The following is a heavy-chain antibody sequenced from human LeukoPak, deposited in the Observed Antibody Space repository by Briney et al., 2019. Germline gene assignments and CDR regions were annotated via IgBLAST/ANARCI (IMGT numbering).Heavy chain of an antibody. V-gene: IGHV1-18*01. D-gene: IGHD6-19*01. Sequence: ASVKVSCKASGYTFTSYGISWVRQAPGQGLEWMGWISAYNGNTNYAQKLQGRVTMTTDTSTSTAYMELRSLRSDDTAVYYCARDLRSGWGLDDMSFWGQGTLVTVSS. CDR1: GYTFTSYG. CDR2: ISAYNGNT. J-gene: IGHJ4*02. CDR3: ARDLRSGWGLDDMSF.